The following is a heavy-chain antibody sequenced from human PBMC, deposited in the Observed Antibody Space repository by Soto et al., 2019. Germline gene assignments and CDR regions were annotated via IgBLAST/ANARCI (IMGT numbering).Heavy chain of an antibody. V-gene: IGHV3-23*01. Sequence: GSLRLSCAASGFTFSSYAMSWVRQPPGKGLEWVSAISGSGGSTYYADSVKGRFTISRDNSKNTLYLQMNSLRAEDTAVYYCAKVKDGSGWYYFDYWGQGTLVTVSS. CDR2: ISGSGGST. D-gene: IGHD6-19*01. CDR3: AKVKDGSGWYYFDY. CDR1: GFTFSSYA. J-gene: IGHJ4*02.